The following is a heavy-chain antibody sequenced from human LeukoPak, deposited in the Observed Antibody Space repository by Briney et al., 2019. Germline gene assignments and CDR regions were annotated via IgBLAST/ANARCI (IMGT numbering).Heavy chain of an antibody. J-gene: IGHJ5*02. CDR1: GGSFSGYY. V-gene: IGHV4-34*01. Sequence: PSETLSLTCAVYGGSFSGYYWSWIRQPPGKGLEWIGEINHSGSTHYNPSLKSRVTISVDTSKNQFSLNLSSVTAADTAVYYCARAPRPVYYDFWSGYSLDGDNWFDPWGQGTLVTVSS. CDR3: ARAPRPVYYDFWSGYSLDGDNWFDP. CDR2: INHSGST. D-gene: IGHD3-3*01.